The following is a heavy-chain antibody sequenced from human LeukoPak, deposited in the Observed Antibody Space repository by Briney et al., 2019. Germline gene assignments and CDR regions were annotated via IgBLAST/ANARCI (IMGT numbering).Heavy chain of an antibody. J-gene: IGHJ6*03. V-gene: IGHV1-2*06. CDR1: GYTFSGSY. CDR2: INPNSGDT. Sequence: ASVKVSCKTSGYTFSGSYIHWVRQAPRQGLDWMGRINPNSGDTNYAQNFQGRGTMTRDTSITTAYMELSSLTSDDTAVYFCARSAEHCNNGVCFTDYYMDVWGKGTTVTVSS. D-gene: IGHD2-8*01. CDR3: ARSAEHCNNGVCFTDYYMDV.